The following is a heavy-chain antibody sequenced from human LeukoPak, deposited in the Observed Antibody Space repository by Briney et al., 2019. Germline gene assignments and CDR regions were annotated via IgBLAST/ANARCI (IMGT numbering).Heavy chain of an antibody. D-gene: IGHD3-22*01. CDR1: GFTFSSYW. CDR3: ARDPVSEGYYYDSSGSYYYGMDV. V-gene: IGHV3-7*01. CDR2: IKQDGSEK. Sequence: GSLRLSCAASGFTFSSYWMSWVRQAPGKGLEWVANIKQDGSEKYYVDSVKGRFTISRDNAKNSLYLQMNSLRAEDTAVYYCARDPVSEGYYYDSSGSYYYGMDVWGQGTTVTVSS. J-gene: IGHJ6*02.